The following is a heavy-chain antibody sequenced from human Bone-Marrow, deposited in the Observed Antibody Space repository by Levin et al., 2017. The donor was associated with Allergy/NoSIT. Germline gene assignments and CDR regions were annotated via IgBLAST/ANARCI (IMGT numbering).Heavy chain of an antibody. D-gene: IGHD1/OR15-1a*01. CDR3: ASIRLLWNIHTFDI. CDR1: GYTLTELS. V-gene: IGHV1-24*01. Sequence: PAASVKVSCKVSGYTLTELSMHWVRQAPGKGLEWMGGFDAEDAEKIYAQKFQGRVTMTEDTSTDTAYMELSSLRSEDTAIYYCASIRLLWNIHTFDIWGQGTMVTVSS. CDR2: FDAEDAEK. J-gene: IGHJ3*02.